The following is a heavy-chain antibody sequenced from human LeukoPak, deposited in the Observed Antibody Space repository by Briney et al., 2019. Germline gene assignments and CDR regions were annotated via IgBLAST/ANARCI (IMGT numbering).Heavy chain of an antibody. J-gene: IGHJ4*02. D-gene: IGHD3-22*01. CDR1: GGSISPYY. CDR3: ARLSNYYDSSGYYYTFDH. Sequence: SGTLSLTCTVSGGSISPYYWSWIRQPAGKGLEWIGRIYASGTTNYNPSLQSRVAISVDQSKNHFSLKLSSVTAADTAVYYCARLSNYYDSSGYYYTFDHWGQGTLVTVSS. CDR2: IYASGTT. V-gene: IGHV4-4*07.